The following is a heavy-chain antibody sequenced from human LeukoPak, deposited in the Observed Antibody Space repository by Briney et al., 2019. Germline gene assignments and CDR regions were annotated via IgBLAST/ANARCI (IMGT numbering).Heavy chain of an antibody. CDR2: ISYSSSSI. Sequence: GGSLRLSCAASGFSFSGYTMNWVRQAPGKGLEWVSCISYSSSSIYYADSVKGRFTISRDNAKNSLYLQMNSLRAEDTAVYYCARDLNARDAFDIWGQGTMVTVSS. J-gene: IGHJ3*02. CDR1: GFSFSGYT. V-gene: IGHV3-21*01. CDR3: ARDLNARDAFDI.